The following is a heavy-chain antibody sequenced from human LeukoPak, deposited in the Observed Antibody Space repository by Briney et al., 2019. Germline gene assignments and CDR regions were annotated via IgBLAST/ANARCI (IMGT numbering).Heavy chain of an antibody. CDR1: GGSFSGYY. D-gene: IGHD3-10*01. Sequence: SETLSLTCAVYGGSFSGYYWSWIRQPPGKGLEWIGEINHSGSTNYNPSLKSRVTISVDTSKNQFSLKLSSVTAADTAVYYCARGHGSGSCFDYWGQGTLVTVSS. CDR3: ARGHGSGSCFDY. J-gene: IGHJ4*02. V-gene: IGHV4-34*01. CDR2: INHSGST.